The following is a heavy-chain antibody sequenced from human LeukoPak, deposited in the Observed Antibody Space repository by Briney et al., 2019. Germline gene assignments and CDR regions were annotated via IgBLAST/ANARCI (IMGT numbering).Heavy chain of an antibody. CDR3: ARAYYGSGNFYFDY. V-gene: IGHV4-31*01. J-gene: IGHJ4*02. CDR2: IYYSATP. D-gene: IGHD3-10*01. Sequence: SIYYSATPYHNPSLKSPVTISVDTSKNQFSLKLSSVTAADTAVYYCARAYYGSGNFYFDYWGQGTLVTVSS.